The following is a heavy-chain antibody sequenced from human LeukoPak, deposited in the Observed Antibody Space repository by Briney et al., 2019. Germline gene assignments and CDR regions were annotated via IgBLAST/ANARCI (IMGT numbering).Heavy chain of an antibody. D-gene: IGHD3-10*01. CDR3: ARHTNYYGSGSPSYYYYYYGMDV. J-gene: IGHJ6*02. CDR2: IYPSDSNA. CDR1: GYSFTSYW. Sequence: GESLKISCKGSGYSFTSYWIGWVRQMPGKGLEWMGIIYPSDSNARYSPSFQGQVTISADKFISTAYLQWSSLKASDTAMYYCARHTNYYGSGSPSYYYYYYGMDVWGQGTTVTVSS. V-gene: IGHV5-51*01.